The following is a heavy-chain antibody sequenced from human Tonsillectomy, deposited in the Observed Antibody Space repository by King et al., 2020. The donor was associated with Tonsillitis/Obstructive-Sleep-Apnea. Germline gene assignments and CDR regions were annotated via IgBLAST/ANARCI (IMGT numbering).Heavy chain of an antibody. J-gene: IGHJ4*02. CDR2: FSHSGGT. D-gene: IGHD1-26*01. Sequence: QLQESGPGLVKPSETLSLTCTVSGGSISNYYWSWIRQPPGKGLEWIGYFSHSGGTNYNPSLKSRVTISVDTSKSQFSLKLSSVTAADTAVYYCARGGVGAPIAYYFDFWGQGTLVTVSS. CDR1: GGSISNYY. CDR3: ARGGVGAPIAYYFDF. V-gene: IGHV4-59*01.